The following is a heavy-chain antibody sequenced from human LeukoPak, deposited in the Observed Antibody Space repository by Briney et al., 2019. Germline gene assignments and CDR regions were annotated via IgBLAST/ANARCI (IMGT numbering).Heavy chain of an antibody. D-gene: IGHD6-6*01. J-gene: IGHJ4*02. CDR3: ARVAARPPQPFDY. CDR1: GFTFSSYW. V-gene: IGHV3-7*04. CDR2: IKQDGSEK. Sequence: PGGSLRLSCAASGFTFSSYWMSWVRQAPGKGLEWVANIKQDGSEKYYVDSVKGRFTISRDNAKNSLYLQMNSLRAEDTAVYYCARVAARPPQPFDYWGQGTLVTVSS.